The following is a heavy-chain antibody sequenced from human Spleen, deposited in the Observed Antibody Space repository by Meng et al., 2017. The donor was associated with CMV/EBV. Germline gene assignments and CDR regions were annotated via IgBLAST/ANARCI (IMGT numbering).Heavy chain of an antibody. Sequence: GGSLRLSCEASGFTFTSHGMSWVRQAPGKGLEWVATIEADGSLEHYVDSVRGRFIISRDDAKNSLYLQMSSLRADDTALYYCTKDRGFTVPAALGFDSWGQGTLVTVSS. CDR3: TKDRGFTVPAALGFDS. CDR2: IEADGSLE. D-gene: IGHD2-2*01. CDR1: GFTFTSHG. J-gene: IGHJ4*02. V-gene: IGHV3-7*03.